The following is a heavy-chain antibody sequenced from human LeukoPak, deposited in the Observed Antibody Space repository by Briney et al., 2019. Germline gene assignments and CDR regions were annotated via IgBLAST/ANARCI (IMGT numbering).Heavy chain of an antibody. CDR3: VRGRGLDV. V-gene: IGHV3-7*01. J-gene: IGHJ6*02. CDR1: GFTFISYW. CDR2: IKQDGSEK. Sequence: PGGSLRLSCAASGFTFISYWMTWVRQAPEKGLEWVANIKQDGSEKYYVDSVKGRFTISRDNAKNSLYLEMNSLRVEDTAVYYCVRGRGLDVWGQGTTVCVSS.